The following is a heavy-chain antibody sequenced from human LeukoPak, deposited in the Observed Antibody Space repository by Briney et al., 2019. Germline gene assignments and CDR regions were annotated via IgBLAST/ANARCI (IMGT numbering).Heavy chain of an antibody. V-gene: IGHV3-74*01. Sequence: SGGSLRLSCAASGFTFSSYWMHWVRQAPGKGLVWVSRINSDGSSTSYADSVKGRFTISRDNAKNTLYLQMNSLRAEDTAVYYCARAGMYSSGWFDPWGQGTLVTVYS. CDR1: GFTFSSYW. CDR3: ARAGMYSSGWFDP. CDR2: INSDGSST. J-gene: IGHJ5*02. D-gene: IGHD6-19*01.